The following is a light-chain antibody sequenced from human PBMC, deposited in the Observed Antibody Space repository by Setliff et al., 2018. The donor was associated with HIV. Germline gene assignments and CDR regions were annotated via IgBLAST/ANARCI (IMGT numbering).Light chain of an antibody. Sequence: QSVLIQPASVSGSPGQAITISCTGTSDDIGRYYYVSWYQQLPGKAPKLIMYDVSHRPSGVSTRFSGSKSGDTASLTISGLQAEDEAHYYCTSYTINTLYVFGSGTKVTVL. V-gene: IGLV2-14*03. J-gene: IGLJ1*01. CDR3: TSYTINTLYV. CDR2: DVS. CDR1: SDDIGRYYY.